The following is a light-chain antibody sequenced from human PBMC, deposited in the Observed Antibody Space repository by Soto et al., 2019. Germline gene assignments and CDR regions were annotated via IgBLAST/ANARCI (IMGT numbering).Light chain of an antibody. CDR3: QQYNSYSRYT. V-gene: IGKV1-5*01. CDR1: QSISSW. CDR2: DAS. J-gene: IGKJ2*01. Sequence: DIQMTQSPSTLSASVGDRVTITCRASQSISSWLAWYQQKPGKAPKLLIYDASSLESGVPSRFSGSGSGTEFTLTTSSLQPDDFATDYCQQYNSYSRYTFGQGTKLEIK.